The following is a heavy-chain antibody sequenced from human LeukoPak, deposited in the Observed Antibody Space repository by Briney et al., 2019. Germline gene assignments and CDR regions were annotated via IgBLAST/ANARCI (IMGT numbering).Heavy chain of an antibody. CDR1: GFTFSSYG. J-gene: IGHJ6*02. Sequence: GGSLRLSCAASGFTFSSYGMHWVRQAPGKGLEWVAVISYDGSNKYYADSVKGRFTISRDNSKNTLYLQMNSLRAEDTAVYYCAKGDYGSGSYYKVYYGMDVWGQGTTVTVSS. D-gene: IGHD3-10*01. CDR2: ISYDGSNK. CDR3: AKGDYGSGSYYKVYYGMDV. V-gene: IGHV3-30*18.